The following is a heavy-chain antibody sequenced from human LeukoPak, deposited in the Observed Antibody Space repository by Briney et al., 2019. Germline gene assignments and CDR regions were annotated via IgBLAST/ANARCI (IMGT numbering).Heavy chain of an antibody. D-gene: IGHD3-22*01. V-gene: IGHV3-64*01. Sequence: PGGSLRLSCAASGFTFSSYAMHWVRQAPGKGLEYVSAISSNGGSTYYANSVKGRFTISRDNSKNTLYLQMGSLRAEDMAVYYCARDGEPRRFYDSSGYYRDANFDYWGQGTLVTVSS. J-gene: IGHJ4*02. CDR2: ISSNGGST. CDR1: GFTFSSYA. CDR3: ARDGEPRRFYDSSGYYRDANFDY.